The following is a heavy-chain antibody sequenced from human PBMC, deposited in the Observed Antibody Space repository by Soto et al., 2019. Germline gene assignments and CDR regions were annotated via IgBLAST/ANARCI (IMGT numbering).Heavy chain of an antibody. D-gene: IGHD4-4*01. V-gene: IGHV3-23*01. CDR1: GFTFSSYA. Sequence: GGSLRLSCAASGFTFSSYAMHWVRQAPGKGLGWVSSISGSGGRTYYADSVKGRFTISRDNSKNTVYLQLSSLRAEDTAIYYCAKEGLAGNYPYFDYWGHGTLVTVSS. J-gene: IGHJ4*03. CDR2: ISGSGGRT. CDR3: AKEGLAGNYPYFDY.